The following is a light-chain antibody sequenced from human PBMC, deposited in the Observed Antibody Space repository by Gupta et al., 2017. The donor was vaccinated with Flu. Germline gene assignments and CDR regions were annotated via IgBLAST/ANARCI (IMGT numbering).Light chain of an antibody. CDR3: QQTDSIPNT. CDR1: QIISNY. J-gene: IGKJ2*01. CDR2: AAS. Sequence: PSSLSASVGDRVTITCRASQIISNYINWYQQKPGKPPKLLIYAASRLHSGVPSTFSGSGSETDFTLTISRLQREDFATYYCQQTDSIPNTFGQGTKMEIK. V-gene: IGKV1-39*01.